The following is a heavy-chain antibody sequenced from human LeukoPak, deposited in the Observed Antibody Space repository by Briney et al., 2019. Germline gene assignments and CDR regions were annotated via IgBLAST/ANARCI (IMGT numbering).Heavy chain of an antibody. CDR2: ISGSTTYI. D-gene: IGHD1-26*01. J-gene: IGHJ6*02. V-gene: IGHV3-21*01. CDR1: GFTFSSFG. CDR3: VRYRHSSYGMDV. Sequence: GGSLRLSCAASGFTFSSFGMNWVRQAPGKGLEWVSSISGSTTYIYYAYSVKGRFTISRDNPKNSLYLQMNSLRAEDTALYYCVRYRHSSYGMDVWGPGTTLTVPS.